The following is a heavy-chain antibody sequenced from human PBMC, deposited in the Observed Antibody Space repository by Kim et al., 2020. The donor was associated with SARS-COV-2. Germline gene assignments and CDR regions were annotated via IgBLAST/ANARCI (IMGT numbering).Heavy chain of an antibody. CDR3: ARDGRWGFDS. J-gene: IGHJ4*02. CDR1: GFAFSSHW. D-gene: IGHD3-16*01. CDR2: IKEDGSRE. V-gene: IGHV3-7*01. Sequence: GGSLRLSCAASGFAFSSHWMSWVRQTPGRGLERVAGIKEDGSREEYLASVKGRFNISRDNTKNSVYLQMNSLGAEDTALYYCARDGRWGFDSWGQGTLVTVSS.